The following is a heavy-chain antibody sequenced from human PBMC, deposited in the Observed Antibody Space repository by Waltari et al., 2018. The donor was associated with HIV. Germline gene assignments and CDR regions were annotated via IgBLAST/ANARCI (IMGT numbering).Heavy chain of an antibody. V-gene: IGHV3-53*01. D-gene: IGHD3-10*01. J-gene: IGHJ4*02. CDR1: GFPVSRTY. Sequence: EVQLVESGGGLTKPEGSLSPSCAAYGFPVSRTYMCRVRQAPGKGLEWVSVIYSGGSTYYADSVKGRFTISRDNSKNTLYLQMNSLRAEDTAVYYCARDMVRGGDYWGQGTLVTVSS. CDR2: IYSGGST. CDR3: ARDMVRGGDY.